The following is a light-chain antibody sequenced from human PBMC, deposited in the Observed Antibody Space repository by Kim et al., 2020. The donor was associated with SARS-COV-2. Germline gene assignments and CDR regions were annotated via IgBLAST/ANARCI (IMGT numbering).Light chain of an antibody. Sequence: EIVLTQSPATLSLSPGERATLSCRASQSVTHHLAWYQQKRGQPPRLLIYDASNRATGIPARFSGSGSGTDFNLTINSLEPEDFAVYYCQQRYSWPPLTFGGGTKLDIK. CDR1: QSVTHH. J-gene: IGKJ4*01. V-gene: IGKV3-11*01. CDR3: QQRYSWPPLT. CDR2: DAS.